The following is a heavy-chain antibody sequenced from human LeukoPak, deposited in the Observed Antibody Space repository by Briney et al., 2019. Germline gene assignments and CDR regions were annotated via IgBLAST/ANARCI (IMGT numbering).Heavy chain of an antibody. D-gene: IGHD1/OR15-1a*01. Sequence: SETLSLTCALYGGSFSSYYWTWIRQSPGKGLKWIAEIDHRGSTNYNPSLESRVTISIDTSKNQFSLKLSSVTAADRAVYYCARNNNRSTYTFDIWGHGTMVTVSS. J-gene: IGHJ3*02. CDR3: ARNNNRSTYTFDI. CDR2: IDHRGST. CDR1: GGSFSSYY. V-gene: IGHV4-34*01.